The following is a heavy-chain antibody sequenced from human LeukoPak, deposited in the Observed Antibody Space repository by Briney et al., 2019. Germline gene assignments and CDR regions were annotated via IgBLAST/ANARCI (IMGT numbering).Heavy chain of an antibody. CDR2: VWYDGSNK. V-gene: IGHV3-33*01. Sequence: PGGSLRLSCAASGFAFSRSGMHWVRQAPGKGLEWVAVVWYDGSNKHYADSVKGRFTSSRDNSNNTLYLQMNSLRAEDTAVYYCARDPKYSNSWFFDYWGQGTLVTVSS. J-gene: IGHJ4*02. CDR3: ARDPKYSNSWFFDY. D-gene: IGHD6-13*01. CDR1: GFAFSRSG.